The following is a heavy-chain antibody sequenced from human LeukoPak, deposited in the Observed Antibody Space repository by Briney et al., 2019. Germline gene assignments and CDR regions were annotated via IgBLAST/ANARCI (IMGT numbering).Heavy chain of an antibody. Sequence: GGSLRLSCAASGFTFSSYSMTWVRRAPGKGLEWVPAISGSGGSTYYADSVKGRFTISRDNSKNTLYLQMNSLRAEDTAVYYCAKSLHSYYEGGDYWGQGTLVTVSS. CDR3: AKSLHSYYEGGDY. D-gene: IGHD1-26*01. CDR2: ISGSGGST. V-gene: IGHV3-23*01. CDR1: GFTFSSYS. J-gene: IGHJ4*02.